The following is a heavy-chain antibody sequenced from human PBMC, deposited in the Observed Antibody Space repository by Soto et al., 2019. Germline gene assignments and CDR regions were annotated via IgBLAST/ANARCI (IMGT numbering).Heavy chain of an antibody. J-gene: IGHJ4*02. CDR2: IIPIFGTA. CDR1: GGTFSSYA. Sequence: SVKVSCKASGGTFSSYAISWVRQAPGQGLEWMGGIIPIFGTANYAQKFQGRVTITADESTSTAYMELSSLRSEDTAVYYCARDRVPGVYSYGSFDYWGQGTLVTVSS. CDR3: ARDRVPGVYSYGSFDY. V-gene: IGHV1-69*13. D-gene: IGHD5-18*01.